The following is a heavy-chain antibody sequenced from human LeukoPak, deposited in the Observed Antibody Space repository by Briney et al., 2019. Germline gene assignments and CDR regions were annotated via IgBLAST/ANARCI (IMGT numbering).Heavy chain of an antibody. CDR1: GYTFTSYG. Sequence: ASVKVSCKASGYTFTSYGISWGRQAPGQGLEWMGWISADNVNTNYAQKLQGRVTMTTDTSTSTAYMELRSLQSEDTAVYYCARDYSGRAYYDFWSGRATFDYWGQGTLVTVSS. CDR2: ISADNVNT. V-gene: IGHV1-18*01. J-gene: IGHJ4*02. D-gene: IGHD3-3*01. CDR3: ARDYSGRAYYDFWSGRATFDY.